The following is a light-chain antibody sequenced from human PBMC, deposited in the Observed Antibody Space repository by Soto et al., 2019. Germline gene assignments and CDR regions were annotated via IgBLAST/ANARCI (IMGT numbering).Light chain of an antibody. CDR2: ANS. V-gene: IGLV1-40*01. CDR3: QSYASSSPSGFG. CDR1: SSNIGVDYD. Sequence: SVLTQTPSVSGAQDQWVTMSQTGSSSNIGVDYDVHWYQQLPGTAPKLLIYANSNRPSGVPDRFSGSKSGISASLAITALQANDTADYYCQSYASSSPSGFGFGSATKVTV. J-gene: IGLJ6*01.